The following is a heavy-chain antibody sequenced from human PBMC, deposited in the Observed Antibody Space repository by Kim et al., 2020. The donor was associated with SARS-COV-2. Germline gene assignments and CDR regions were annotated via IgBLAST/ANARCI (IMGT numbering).Heavy chain of an antibody. D-gene: IGHD3-3*01. J-gene: IGHJ4*02. CDR2: ISYDGSYK. V-gene: IGHV3-30*18. CDR1: GFKFSSYG. Sequence: GGSLRLSCVASGFKFSSYGMHWVRQAPGKGLEWVAVISYDGSYKHYADSVKGRFTISRDNTKSTLYLQMNSLRDEDTAVYYCAKATIFGVLYPVHWGQGTLVTASS. CDR3: AKATIFGVLYPVH.